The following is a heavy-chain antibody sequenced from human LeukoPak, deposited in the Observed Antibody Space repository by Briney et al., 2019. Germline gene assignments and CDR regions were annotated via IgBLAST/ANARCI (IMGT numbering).Heavy chain of an antibody. CDR1: GYTFTSYY. Sequence: ASVKVSCKASGYTFTSYYMHWVRQAPGQGLEWMGIINPSGGSTSYAQKFQGRVTITADESTSTAYMELSSLRSEDTAVYYCAREEPARWRPLDYWGQGTLVTVSS. CDR2: INPSGGST. J-gene: IGHJ4*02. CDR3: AREEPARWRPLDY. D-gene: IGHD2-21*02. V-gene: IGHV1-46*01.